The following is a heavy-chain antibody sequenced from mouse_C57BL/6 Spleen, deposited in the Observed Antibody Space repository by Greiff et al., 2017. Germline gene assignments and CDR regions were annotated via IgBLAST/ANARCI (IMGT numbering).Heavy chain of an antibody. V-gene: IGHV1-19*01. D-gene: IGHD1-1*01. Sequence: VQLQQSGPVLVKPGASVKMSCKASGYTFTDYYMNWVKQSHGKSLEWIGVINPYNRGTSYNQKFKGKATLTVDKSSSTAYMELNSLTSEDSAVYYCATGTVVARYFDVWGTGTTVTVSS. J-gene: IGHJ1*03. CDR2: INPYNRGT. CDR1: GYTFTDYY. CDR3: ATGTVVARYFDV.